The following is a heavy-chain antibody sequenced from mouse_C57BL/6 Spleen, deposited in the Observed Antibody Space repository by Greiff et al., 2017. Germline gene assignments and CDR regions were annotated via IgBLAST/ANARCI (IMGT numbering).Heavy chain of an antibody. D-gene: IGHD1-1*01. CDR1: GYAFTSYW. CDR3: ARRVTTVVARNWYFDV. J-gene: IGHJ1*03. Sequence: QVQLKESGAELVKPGASVKISCKASGYAFTSYWMNWVKQRPGTGLEWIGQIYPGDGDTNYNGKFKGKATLTADKSSSTAYMQLSSLTSEDSAVYFCARRVTTVVARNWYFDVWGTGTTVTVSS. CDR2: IYPGDGDT. V-gene: IGHV1-80*01.